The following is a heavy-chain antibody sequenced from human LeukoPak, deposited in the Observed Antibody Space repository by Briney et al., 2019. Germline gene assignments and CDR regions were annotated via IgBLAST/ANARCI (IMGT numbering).Heavy chain of an antibody. CDR1: GFSLRTRGVG. CDR2: IYWNDDK. J-gene: IGHJ4*02. Sequence: SGPTLVNPTQTLTLTCTFSGFSLRTRGVGVGWIRQPPGKALEWLALIYWNDDKRYSPTLKSRLTITKDTSKNQVVLTMTNMDPVDTATYYCALARGDIVATIYPYCSDYWGQGTLVTVSS. CDR3: ALARGDIVATIYPYCSDY. V-gene: IGHV2-5*01. D-gene: IGHD5-12*01.